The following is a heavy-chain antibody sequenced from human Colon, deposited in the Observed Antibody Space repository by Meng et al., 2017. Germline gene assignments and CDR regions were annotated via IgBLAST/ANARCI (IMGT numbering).Heavy chain of an antibody. J-gene: IGHJ4*02. V-gene: IGHV4-61*01. Sequence: QAQLQASRTGLVRPSETLSPTCTFSGVSVKSGIYYWNWIRQPPGKTLEWIGYIYSSGSTTYNPSLKSRVTISLDTPKNQFSLKLTSVTAADMAVYYCAREGPIAVAGYDYWGQGTLVTVSS. CDR3: AREGPIAVAGYDY. CDR1: GVSVKSGIYY. CDR2: IYSSGST. D-gene: IGHD6-19*01.